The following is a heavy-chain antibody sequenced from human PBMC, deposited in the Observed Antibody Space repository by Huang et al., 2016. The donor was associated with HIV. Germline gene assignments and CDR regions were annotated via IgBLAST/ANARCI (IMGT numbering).Heavy chain of an antibody. CDR2: IYYSGST. V-gene: IGHV4-59*11. J-gene: IGHJ4*02. D-gene: IGHD2-15*01. CDR1: GGSISSHY. Sequence: QVQLQESGPGLLKPSETLSLTCTVSGGSISSHYWSWFRQPPGKGLEWIGSIYYSGSTNYNPSLKSRVTISVDTSKNQFSLKLSSVTAADTAVYYCARGRGGYVGYWGQGTLVTVSS. CDR3: ARGRGGYVGY.